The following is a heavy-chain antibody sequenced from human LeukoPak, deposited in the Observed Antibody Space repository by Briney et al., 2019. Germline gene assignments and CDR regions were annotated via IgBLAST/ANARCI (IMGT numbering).Heavy chain of an antibody. D-gene: IGHD1-7*01. J-gene: IGHJ4*02. Sequence: SLRLSCAASGFTFSSYEMNWVRQAPGKGLEWISYISSSGSSISYADSVKGRFTISRDNAKNSLNLQMNSLRAEDTAVYYCARDRLFGNLPDYWGQGTLVTVSS. CDR2: ISSSGSSI. CDR1: GFTFSSYE. CDR3: ARDRLFGNLPDY. V-gene: IGHV3-48*03.